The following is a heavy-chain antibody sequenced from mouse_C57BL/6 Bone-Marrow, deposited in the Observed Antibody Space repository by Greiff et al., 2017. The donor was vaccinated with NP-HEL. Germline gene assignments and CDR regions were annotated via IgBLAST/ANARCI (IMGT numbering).Heavy chain of an antibody. CDR2: ISSGSSTN. CDR1: GFTFSDYG. J-gene: IGHJ4*01. V-gene: IGHV5-17*01. Sequence: DVKLVESGGGLVKPGGSLKLSCAASGFTFSDYGMHWVRQAPEKGLEWVAYISSGSSTNYYADKVKGRVTISRDNAKNTLFLQMTSLRSEDTTMYYCARTYDCDVLAMDYWGQGTSVTVAS. D-gene: IGHD2-4*01. CDR3: ARTYDCDVLAMDY.